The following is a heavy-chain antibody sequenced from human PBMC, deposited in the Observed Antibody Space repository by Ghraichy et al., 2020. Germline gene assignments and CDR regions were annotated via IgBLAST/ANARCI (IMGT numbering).Heavy chain of an antibody. Sequence: GGSLRLSCAASGFTFSSYSMNWVRQAPGKGLEWVSYISSSSSTIYYADSVKGRFTISRDNAKNSLYLQMNSLRDEDTAVYYCARDLPYSGSYSGRVGMDVWGQGTTVTVSS. J-gene: IGHJ6*02. CDR3: ARDLPYSGSYSGRVGMDV. V-gene: IGHV3-48*02. D-gene: IGHD1-26*01. CDR2: ISSSSSTI. CDR1: GFTFSSYS.